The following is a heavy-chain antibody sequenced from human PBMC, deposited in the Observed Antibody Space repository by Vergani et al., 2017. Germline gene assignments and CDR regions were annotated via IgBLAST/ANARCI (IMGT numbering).Heavy chain of an antibody. J-gene: IGHJ6*03. V-gene: IGHV1-69*01. Sequence: QVQLVQSGAEVKKPGSSVKVSCKASGGTFSSYAISWVRQAPGQGLEWMGGIIPIFGTANYAQKFQGRVTITADESTSTAYMELSSLRSEDTAVYYCASKNDFWSGDEYYYYYMDGGGKGTTVTVS. D-gene: IGHD3-3*01. CDR2: IIPIFGTA. CDR1: GGTFSSYA. CDR3: ASKNDFWSGDEYYYYYMDG.